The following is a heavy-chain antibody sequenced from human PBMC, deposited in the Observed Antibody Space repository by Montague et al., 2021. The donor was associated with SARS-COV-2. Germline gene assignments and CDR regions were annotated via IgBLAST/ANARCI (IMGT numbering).Heavy chain of an antibody. CDR2: IYWNGDQ. Sequence: PALVKPTQTLTLTRTFSGFSLTTSGVGVGWIRQPPGKALECLALIYWNGDQRYSPSLKTRVTITKDTSRNRVVLTMTNLDPVDTATYYCARRYDFYRAEAFDVWGQGTMVTVSS. J-gene: IGHJ3*01. V-gene: IGHV2-5*01. CDR3: ARRYDFYRAEAFDV. CDR1: GFSLTTSGVG. D-gene: IGHD3-3*01.